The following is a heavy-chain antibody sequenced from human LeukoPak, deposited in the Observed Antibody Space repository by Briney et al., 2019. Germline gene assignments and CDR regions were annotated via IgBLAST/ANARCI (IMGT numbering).Heavy chain of an antibody. D-gene: IGHD6-19*01. V-gene: IGHV4-39*01. CDR2: IYYSGRT. CDR1: GGSISSSSHY. CDR3: ARSFADTSGSPNYYYMDV. J-gene: IGHJ6*03. Sequence: PSETLPLTCTVTGGSISSSSHYWGWIRQPPGKALEWIVTIYYSGRTHYNPSLKSRVTISVDTSEKQISLKLKSVTAADTAVYYCARSFADTSGSPNYYYMDVWGKGTTVTVSS.